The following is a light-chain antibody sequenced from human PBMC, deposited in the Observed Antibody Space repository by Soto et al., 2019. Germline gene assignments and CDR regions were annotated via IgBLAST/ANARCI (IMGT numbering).Light chain of an antibody. CDR1: QNINIF. V-gene: IGKV3-11*01. CDR3: QQRYNWPPLN. Sequence: EVVLTQSPATLSLSPGERATLSCRASQNINIFLAWYQQKPGQAPRLLIYDTSNRSTGIPARFSGSGSGTDFTLTISSLVPKDFAFYYCQQRYNWPPLNFGGGTKVEIK. J-gene: IGKJ4*01. CDR2: DTS.